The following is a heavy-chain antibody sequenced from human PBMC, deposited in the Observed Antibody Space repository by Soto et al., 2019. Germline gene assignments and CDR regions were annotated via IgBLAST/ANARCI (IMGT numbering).Heavy chain of an antibody. J-gene: IGHJ6*02. CDR1: GGSISSSSW. V-gene: IGHV4-4*02. CDR2: IYHSGST. Sequence: SETLSLTCAVSGGSISSSSWWRWVRQPPGKGLEWIGEIYHSGSTNYNPSLKSRVTISVDKSKNQFSLKLTSVTAEDTALYFFAGSPFLRPGDFFQVLDVGGQGTRVTVP. CDR3: AGSPFLRPGDFFQVLDV. D-gene: IGHD3-3*01.